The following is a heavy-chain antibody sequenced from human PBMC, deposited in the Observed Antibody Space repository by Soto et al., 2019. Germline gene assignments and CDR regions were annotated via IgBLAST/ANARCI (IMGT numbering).Heavy chain of an antibody. V-gene: IGHV3-74*01. CDR1: GFTLSNFW. CDR2: INDDGSRT. D-gene: IGHD3-3*01. CDR3: VRNHHDYDFWSGNPMGYFDL. J-gene: IGHJ2*01. Sequence: VQLVESGGGLVQPGGSLRLSCAASGFTLSNFWMHWVRQVPGKGLVWVSRINDDGSRTNYADSVEGRPTISRDNAKNMLYLQMDSLRVDDTAVYYCVRNHHDYDFWSGNPMGYFDLWGRGPLVTVSS.